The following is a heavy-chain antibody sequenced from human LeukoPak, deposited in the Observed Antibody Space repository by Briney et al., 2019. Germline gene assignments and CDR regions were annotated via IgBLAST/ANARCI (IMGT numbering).Heavy chain of an antibody. CDR3: ARGSGYDLRFDY. J-gene: IGHJ4*02. D-gene: IGHD5-12*01. V-gene: IGHV1-18*01. CDR2: ISAYNGNT. Sequence: ASVKVSCKASGGTFSSYAITWVRQAPGQGLEWMGWISAYNGNTNYAQKLQGRVTMTTDTSTSTAYMELRSLRSDDTAVYYCARGSGYDLRFDYWGQGTLVTVSS. CDR1: GGTFSSYA.